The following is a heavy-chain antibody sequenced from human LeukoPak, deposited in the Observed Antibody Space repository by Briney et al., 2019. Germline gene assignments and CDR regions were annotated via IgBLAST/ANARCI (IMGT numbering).Heavy chain of an antibody. CDR2: INPSGGST. CDR1: GYTFTSYY. Sequence: GASVKVSCKASGYTFTSYYMHWVRQAPGQGLEWMGIINPSGGSTSYAQRFQGRVTMTRDTSTSTVYMELSSLRSEDTAVYYCARDPAYSSSWYGRGHNWFDPWGQGTLVTVSS. V-gene: IGHV1-46*01. D-gene: IGHD6-13*01. CDR3: ARDPAYSSSWYGRGHNWFDP. J-gene: IGHJ5*02.